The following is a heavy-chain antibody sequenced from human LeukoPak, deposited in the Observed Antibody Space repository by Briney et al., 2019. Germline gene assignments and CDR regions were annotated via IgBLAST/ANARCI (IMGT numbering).Heavy chain of an antibody. CDR3: AKGGTYYYDSSGYPLDY. CDR2: IQPDGSEK. Sequence: GGSLRLSCATSGFTFSNYWMTWVRQAPGKGLEWVANIQPDGSEKYYVDSVKGRFTISRDNAKNSLYLQMNSLRAEDTALYYCAKGGTYYYDSSGYPLDYWGQGTLVTVSS. CDR1: GFTFSNYW. D-gene: IGHD3-22*01. V-gene: IGHV3-7*03. J-gene: IGHJ4*02.